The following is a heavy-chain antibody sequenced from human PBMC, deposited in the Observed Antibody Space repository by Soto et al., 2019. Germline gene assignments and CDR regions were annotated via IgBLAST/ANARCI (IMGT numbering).Heavy chain of an antibody. Sequence: GGSLRLSCAASGFTFSSYAMSWVRQAPGKGLEWVSAISGSGGSTYYADSVKGRFTISRDNSKNTLYLQMNSLRAEDTAVYYCAKDWALASGYYYRPDDYWGQGTLVTVSS. CDR2: ISGSGGST. CDR3: AKDWALASGYYYRPDDY. D-gene: IGHD3-22*01. J-gene: IGHJ4*02. V-gene: IGHV3-23*01. CDR1: GFTFSSYA.